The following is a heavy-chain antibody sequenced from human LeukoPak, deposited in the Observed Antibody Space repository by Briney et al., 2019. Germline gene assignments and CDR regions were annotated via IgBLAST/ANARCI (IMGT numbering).Heavy chain of an antibody. Sequence: RGSLRLSCAAAGFTFSSYCMAWVRQAPGKGLEWVANIKEGGSAKYYADSVKGRFTISRDDSKNTLYLQMNSLRAEDTAVYYCARDFSLQLFDYWGQGTLVTVFS. CDR2: IKEGGSAK. J-gene: IGHJ4*02. V-gene: IGHV3-7*01. D-gene: IGHD5-24*01. CDR3: ARDFSLQLFDY. CDR1: GFTFSSYC.